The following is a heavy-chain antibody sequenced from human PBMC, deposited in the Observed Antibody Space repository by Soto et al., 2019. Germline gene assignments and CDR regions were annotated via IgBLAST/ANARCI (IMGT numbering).Heavy chain of an antibody. D-gene: IGHD4-17*01. CDR1: GYTFTSYG. J-gene: IGHJ6*02. CDR2: ISAYNGNT. Sequence: ASVKVSCKASGYTFTSYGISWVRQAPGQGLEWMGWISAYNGNTNYAQKLQGRVTMTTDTSTSTAYMELRSLRSDDTAVYYCARVMTNNYYYGMDVWGQGPTVTVSS. V-gene: IGHV1-18*01. CDR3: ARVMTNNYYYGMDV.